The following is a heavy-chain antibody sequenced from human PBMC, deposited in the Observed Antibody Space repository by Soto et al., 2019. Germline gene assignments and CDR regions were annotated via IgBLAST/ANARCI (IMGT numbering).Heavy chain of an antibody. CDR2: ISAYNGNT. D-gene: IGHD3-22*01. CDR1: GYTFTSYG. J-gene: IGHJ5*02. CDR3: ARPSIHDRTYNWFDP. Sequence: ASVKVSCKASGYTFTSYGISWVRQAPGQGLEWMGWISAYNGNTNYAQKLQGRVTMTTDTSTSTAYMELRSLRSDDTAVYYCARPSIHDRTYNWFDPWGQGTLVTVSS. V-gene: IGHV1-18*01.